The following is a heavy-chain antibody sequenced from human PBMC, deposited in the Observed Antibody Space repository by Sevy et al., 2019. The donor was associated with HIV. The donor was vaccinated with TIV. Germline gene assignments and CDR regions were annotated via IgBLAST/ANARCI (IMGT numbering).Heavy chain of an antibody. D-gene: IGHD2-15*01. J-gene: IGHJ6*02. V-gene: IGHV3-53*01. CDR1: GFSVSSNY. Sequence: GGSLRLSCAASGFSVSSNYMSWVRQAPGKGPEWVSVIHSGGKISYADSVQGRFTISRDNSKNTLYLQMNSLRAEDTAVYYCAIEDIVLGEDNYYGIDVLGQGTTVTVSS. CDR3: AIEDIVLGEDNYYGIDV. CDR2: IHSGGKI.